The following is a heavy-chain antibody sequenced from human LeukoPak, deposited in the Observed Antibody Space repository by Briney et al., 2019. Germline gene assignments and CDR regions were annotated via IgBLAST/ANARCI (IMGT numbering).Heavy chain of an antibody. CDR3: ARGTNPVRSPFDI. CDR1: GGSITSYY. CDR2: IYYTGST. D-gene: IGHD1-7*01. Sequence: SETLSLTCSVSGGSITSYYWSWIRQPPGKGLECIGYIYYTGSTNYNPSLKSRVAISVDTSKNQFSLKLSSVTAADTAVYYCARGTNPVRSPFDIWGQGTVVTVSS. V-gene: IGHV4-59*01. J-gene: IGHJ3*02.